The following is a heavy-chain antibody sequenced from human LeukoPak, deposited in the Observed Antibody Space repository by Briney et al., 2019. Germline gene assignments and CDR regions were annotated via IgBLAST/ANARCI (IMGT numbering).Heavy chain of an antibody. CDR1: GFTFTNAW. CDR3: TTGGRWEVHFDY. Sequence: GGSLRLSCAASGFTFTNAWMSWVRQAPGKGLEWVGRIKSETDGGTTDYAAPVKGRFTISRDDSETTLYLQMNSLKTEDSAVYYCTTGGRWEVHFDYWGRGALVTVSS. CDR2: IKSETDGGTT. D-gene: IGHD1-26*01. V-gene: IGHV3-15*01. J-gene: IGHJ4*02.